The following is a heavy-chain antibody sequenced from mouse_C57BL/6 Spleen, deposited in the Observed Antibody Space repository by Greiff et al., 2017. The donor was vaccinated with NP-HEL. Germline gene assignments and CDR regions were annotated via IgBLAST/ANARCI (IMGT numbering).Heavy chain of an antibody. V-gene: IGHV1-64*01. CDR2: IHPNSGST. Sequence: QVQLKQPGAELVKPGASVKLSCKASGYTFTSYWMHWVKQRPGQGLEWIGMIHPNSGSTNYNEKFKSKATLTVDKSSSTAYMQLSSLTSEDSAVYYCARSHYYGSSSFAYWGQGTLVTVSA. CDR3: ARSHYYGSSSFAY. D-gene: IGHD1-1*01. J-gene: IGHJ3*01. CDR1: GYTFTSYW.